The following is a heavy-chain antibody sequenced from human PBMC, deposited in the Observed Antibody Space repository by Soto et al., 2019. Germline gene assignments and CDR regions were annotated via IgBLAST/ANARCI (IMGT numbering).Heavy chain of an antibody. D-gene: IGHD1-26*01. CDR2: INHSGNT. Sequence: SETLSLTCAVYGGSLSGYYWSWIRQPPGKALEWLGEINHSGNTNYNPSLKSRVTVSVDTSKNQLFLNLSSVTAADTAMYYCARHHVRGRTIAGAAEFWGQGTLVTVSS. J-gene: IGHJ4*02. CDR1: GGSLSGYY. CDR3: ARHHVRGRTIAGAAEF. V-gene: IGHV4-34*01.